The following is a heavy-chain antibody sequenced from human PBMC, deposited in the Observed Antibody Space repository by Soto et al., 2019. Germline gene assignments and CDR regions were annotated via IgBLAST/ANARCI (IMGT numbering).Heavy chain of an antibody. D-gene: IGHD3-10*01. CDR2: IYYSGST. CDR3: AVWFGESDH. Sequence: SETLSLTCTVSGCSISSYYWSWIRQPPGKGLEWIGYIYYSGSTNYNPSLKSRVTISVDTSKNQFSLKLSSVTAADTAVYYCAVWFGESDHWGQGTLVTVSS. J-gene: IGHJ4*02. V-gene: IGHV4-59*01. CDR1: GCSISSYY.